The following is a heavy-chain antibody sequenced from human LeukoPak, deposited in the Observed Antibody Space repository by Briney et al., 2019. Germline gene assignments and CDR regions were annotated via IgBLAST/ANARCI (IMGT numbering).Heavy chain of an antibody. V-gene: IGHV3-7*01. CDR3: AREDLDYYDSSGDFDY. Sequence: GESLRLSCAASGFTVTNYWMSWVRQAPGKGLEWVANIKQDGSEIHYVDSVKGRFTISRDNAKNSLHLQMNSLRAEDTAVYYCAREDLDYYDSSGDFDYWGQGTLVTVSS. CDR2: IKQDGSEI. J-gene: IGHJ4*02. CDR1: GFTVTNYW. D-gene: IGHD3-22*01.